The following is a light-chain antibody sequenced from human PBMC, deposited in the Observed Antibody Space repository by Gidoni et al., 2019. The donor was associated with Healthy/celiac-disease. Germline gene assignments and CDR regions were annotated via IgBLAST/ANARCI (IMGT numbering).Light chain of an antibody. CDR1: SLRSYY. Sequence: SSELTQDPAVSVALGQTVRITCQGDSLRSYYASGYKQKPGQAPVLVIYGKNNRPSGIPDRFSGSSSGNTASLSNSGAQAEDEADYYCNSRDSSGNHLIFGGGTKLTVL. J-gene: IGLJ2*01. CDR3: NSRDSSGNHLI. CDR2: GKN. V-gene: IGLV3-19*01.